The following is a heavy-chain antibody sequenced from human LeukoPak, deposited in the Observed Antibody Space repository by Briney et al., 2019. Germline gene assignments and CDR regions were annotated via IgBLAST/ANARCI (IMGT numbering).Heavy chain of an antibody. J-gene: IGHJ4*02. D-gene: IGHD3-22*01. CDR3: AKDYYDSSGIFDY. Sequence: PGRSLRLSCAASGFTFSSYGMHWVRQAPGKGLEWVAVISYDGSNKYYADSVKGRFTISRDNSKNTLYLQMNSLRAEDTAVYYCAKDYYDSSGIFDYWGQGTLVTVSS. V-gene: IGHV3-30*18. CDR1: GFTFSSYG. CDR2: ISYDGSNK.